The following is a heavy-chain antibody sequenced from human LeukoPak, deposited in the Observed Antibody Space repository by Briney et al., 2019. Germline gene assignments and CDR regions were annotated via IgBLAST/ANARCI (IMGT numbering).Heavy chain of an antibody. Sequence: GASVKVSCKASGYTFTSYYMHWVRQAPGQGLEWMGGIIPIFGTANYAQKFQGRVTITADESTSTAYMELSSLRSEDTAVYYCARLRGTGTTYYYFDYWGQGTLVTVSS. CDR1: GYTFTSYY. CDR2: IIPIFGTA. V-gene: IGHV1-69*13. D-gene: IGHD1-7*01. CDR3: ARLRGTGTTYYYFDY. J-gene: IGHJ4*02.